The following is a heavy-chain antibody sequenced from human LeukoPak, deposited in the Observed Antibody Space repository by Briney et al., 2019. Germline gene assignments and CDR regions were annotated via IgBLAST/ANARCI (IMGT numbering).Heavy chain of an antibody. CDR1: GYSFISFD. CDR3: TRNLARTGDFDY. Sequence: ASVKVSCKASGYSFISFDINWVRQATGQGLEWLGWMNPNSGSTGYAQNFQGRVSMTRNTSISTAYMELSNLGSEDTAVYYCTRNLARTGDFDYWGQGTLVTVSS. J-gene: IGHJ4*02. V-gene: IGHV1-8*01. D-gene: IGHD5-12*01. CDR2: MNPNSGST.